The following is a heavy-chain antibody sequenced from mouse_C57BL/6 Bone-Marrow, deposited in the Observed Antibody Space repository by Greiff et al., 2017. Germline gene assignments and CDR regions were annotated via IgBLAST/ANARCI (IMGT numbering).Heavy chain of an antibody. CDR2: ISDGGSYT. Sequence: EVKVVESGGGLVKPGGSLKLSCAASGFTFSSYAMSWVRQTPEKRLEWVATISDGGSYTYYPDNVKGRFTISRDNAKNNLYLQMSHLKSEDTAMYYCARDSSGCAMDYWGQGTSVTVSS. CDR3: ARDSSGCAMDY. CDR1: GFTFSSYA. V-gene: IGHV5-4*03. J-gene: IGHJ4*01. D-gene: IGHD3-2*02.